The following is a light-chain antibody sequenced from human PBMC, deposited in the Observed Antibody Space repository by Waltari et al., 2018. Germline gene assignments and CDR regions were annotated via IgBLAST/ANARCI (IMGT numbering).Light chain of an antibody. V-gene: IGKV3-20*01. CDR1: QSIGRY. CDR2: GAS. J-gene: IGKJ1*01. CDR3: QNHERLPAV. Sequence: EIVLTQSPGTQSLSPGGRATLPCRASQSIGRYLIWYQQKPGQAPRLLIHGASTRAAGLPDRFSGSGSGTDFSLTISRLDPEDVAVYYCQNHERLPAVFGRGTKVEIK.